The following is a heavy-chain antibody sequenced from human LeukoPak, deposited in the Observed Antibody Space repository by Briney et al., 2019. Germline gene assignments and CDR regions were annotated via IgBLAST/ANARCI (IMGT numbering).Heavy chain of an antibody. J-gene: IGHJ3*02. D-gene: IGHD3-22*01. CDR2: IYYSGST. CDR1: GGSISSRSYY. CDR3: ARHRMYYYDSSGRGVADAFDI. V-gene: IGHV4-39*01. Sequence: SETLSLSCTVSGGSISSRSYYWGWIRQPPGKGLEWIGSIYYSGSTYYNPSLKSRVTISVDTSKNQFSLKLSSVTAADTAVYYCARHRMYYYDSSGRGVADAFDIWGQGTMVTVSS.